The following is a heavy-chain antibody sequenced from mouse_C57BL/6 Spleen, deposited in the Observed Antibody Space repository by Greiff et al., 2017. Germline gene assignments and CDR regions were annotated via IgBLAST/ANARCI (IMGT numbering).Heavy chain of an antibody. CDR1: GYTFTSYW. J-gene: IGHJ2*01. Sequence: QVQLQQPGAELVKPGASVKLSCKASGYTFTSYWMHWVKQRPGQGLEWIGMIHPNSGSTNYNEKFKSKATLTVDKSSSTAYMQLSSLTSEDSAVYYCAREDYDGGALDYWGQGTTLTVSS. V-gene: IGHV1-64*01. CDR3: AREDYDGGALDY. CDR2: IHPNSGST. D-gene: IGHD2-4*01.